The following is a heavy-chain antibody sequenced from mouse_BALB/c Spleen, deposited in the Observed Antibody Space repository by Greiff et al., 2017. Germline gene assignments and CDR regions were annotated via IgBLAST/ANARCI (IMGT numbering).Heavy chain of an antibody. J-gene: IGHJ4*01. CDR1: GFTFSDYY. V-gene: IGHV5-4*02. Sequence: EVQRVESGGGLVKPGGSLKLSCAASGFTFSDYYMYWVRQTPEKRLEWVATISDGGSYTYYPDSVKGRFTISRDNAKNNLYLQMSSLKSEDTAMYYCARLGDYWGQGTSVTVSS. D-gene: IGHD3-3*01. CDR3: ARLGDY. CDR2: ISDGGSYT.